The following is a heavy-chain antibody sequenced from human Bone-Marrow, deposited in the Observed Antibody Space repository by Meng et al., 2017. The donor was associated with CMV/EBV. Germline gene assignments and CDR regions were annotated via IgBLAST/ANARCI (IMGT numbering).Heavy chain of an antibody. CDR3: ARESWRTTGKLYYYGMDV. V-gene: IGHV1-2*02. D-gene: IGHD1-1*01. CDR1: GYTFTGYY. Sequence: ASVKVSCKASGYTFTGYYMHWVRQAPGQGLEWMGWINPNSGGTNYAQKFQGRVTMTRDTSISTAYMELSRLRSDDTAVYYCARESWRTTGKLYYYGMDVWGQGTTVTGYS. J-gene: IGHJ6*01. CDR2: INPNSGGT.